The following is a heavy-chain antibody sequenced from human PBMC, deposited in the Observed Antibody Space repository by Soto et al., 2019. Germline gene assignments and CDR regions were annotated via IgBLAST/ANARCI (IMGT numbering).Heavy chain of an antibody. V-gene: IGHV1-18*01. Sequence: QVQLVQSGAEVKKPGASVKVSCKASGYTFTSYGISWVRQAPGQGLEWMGWISAYNGNTNYAQKLQGRVTMTTDTSTSTAYMELRSLRSDDTAVYYCARAPRLRLQNYYYGMDVWGQWTTVTVSS. CDR1: GYTFTSYG. CDR3: ARAPRLRLQNYYYGMDV. D-gene: IGHD4-17*01. J-gene: IGHJ6*02. CDR2: ISAYNGNT.